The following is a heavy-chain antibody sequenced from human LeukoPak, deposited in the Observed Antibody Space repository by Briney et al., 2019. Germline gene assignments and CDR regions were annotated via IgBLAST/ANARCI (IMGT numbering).Heavy chain of an antibody. D-gene: IGHD3-9*01. Sequence: SETLSLTCNVSGGSISSYYWSWIRQPPGKGLEWIGYIYDSENTNYNPSLKSRVTISADTSKNQFSLKLSSVTAADTAVYYCARDSGRYFDWLFGIWGQGALVTVSP. CDR2: IYDSENT. J-gene: IGHJ4*02. CDR1: GGSISSYY. V-gene: IGHV4-59*01. CDR3: ARDSGRYFDWLFGI.